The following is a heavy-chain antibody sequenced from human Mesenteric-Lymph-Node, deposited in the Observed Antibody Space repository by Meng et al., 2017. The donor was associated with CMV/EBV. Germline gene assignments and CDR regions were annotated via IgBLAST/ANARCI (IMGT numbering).Heavy chain of an antibody. CDR2: INPNSGVS. CDR1: GYTFTDFY. Sequence: QVQLVQSRAEVGKPGASVMVSCKASGYTFTDFYIHWVLQAPGQGLEWMGRINPNSGVSNSAQNFQGRVTMTRDTSISTAYMELGRLTSDDTAVYYCARDNVNPEGFDPWGQGTLVTVSS. CDR3: ARDNVNPEGFDP. V-gene: IGHV1-2*06. D-gene: IGHD2/OR15-2a*01. J-gene: IGHJ5*02.